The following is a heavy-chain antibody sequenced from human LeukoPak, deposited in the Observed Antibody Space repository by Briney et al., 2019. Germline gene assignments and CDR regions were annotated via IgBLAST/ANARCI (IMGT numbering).Heavy chain of an antibody. CDR3: AREGDWGYYLYYFDY. CDR2: ISSSSSTI. Sequence: GGSLRLSCAASGFTFSSYSMNWVRQAPGKGLEWVSYISSSSSTIYYADSVKGRFTISRDNAKNSLYLQMNSLRDEDTAVYYCAREGDWGYYLYYFDYWGQGTLVTVYS. V-gene: IGHV3-48*02. CDR1: GFTFSSYS. D-gene: IGHD3-22*01. J-gene: IGHJ4*02.